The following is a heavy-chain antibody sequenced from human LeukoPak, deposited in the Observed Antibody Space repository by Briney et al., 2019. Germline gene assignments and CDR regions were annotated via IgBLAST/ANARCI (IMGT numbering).Heavy chain of an antibody. V-gene: IGHV3-23*01. D-gene: IGHD2-2*01. J-gene: IGHJ4*02. CDR3: ANSKGIVVVPAALDY. Sequence: GVSLRLSCAASGFTFSSYAMSWVRQAPGKGLEWVSAISGGGGSTYYADSVKGRFTISRDNSKNTLYLQMNSLRAEDTAVYYCANSKGIVVVPAALDYWGQGTLVTVSS. CDR1: GFTFSSYA. CDR2: ISGGGGST.